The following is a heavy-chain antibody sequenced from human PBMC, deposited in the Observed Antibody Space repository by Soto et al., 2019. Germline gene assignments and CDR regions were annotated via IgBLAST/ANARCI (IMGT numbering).Heavy chain of an antibody. J-gene: IGHJ4*02. CDR3: AREDSIIIPAVADV. CDR1: GFTFTNFG. Sequence: GGTLRLSCEVSGFTFTNFGINWVRQAPGKGLEWVSSVSKSDYTYYSESVKGRFTISRDNAKNSVSLQMNNLRAEDTAVYYCAREDSIIIPAVADVWGQGTQVTVSS. CDR2: VSKSDYT. V-gene: IGHV3-21*04. D-gene: IGHD3-10*01.